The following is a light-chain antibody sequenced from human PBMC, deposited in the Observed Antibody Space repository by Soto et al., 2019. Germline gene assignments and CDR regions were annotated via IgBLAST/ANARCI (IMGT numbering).Light chain of an antibody. CDR3: QQYGSSPIT. J-gene: IGKJ5*01. Sequence: DIQMTQSPASLSASVGDRVTITCRASQSITSYLNWYRQKPGKAPKLLIYAASSLQSGVPSRFSGSGSGTDFTLTISRLGPEDFALYYCQQYGSSPITFGQGTRLEIK. CDR2: AAS. CDR1: QSITSY. V-gene: IGKV1-39*01.